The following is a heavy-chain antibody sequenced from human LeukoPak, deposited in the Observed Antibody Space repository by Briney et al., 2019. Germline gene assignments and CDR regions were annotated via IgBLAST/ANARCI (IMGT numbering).Heavy chain of an antibody. Sequence: PGGSLRLSCAASGFTFRSYWMDWVRQAPGKGLEWVANIKQDGSEVHYVDSVKGRFTMSRDNTKNSLFLHMSSLRAEDTAVYFCASSYFDNSLHAYDIWGQGTMVTVSS. V-gene: IGHV3-7*01. CDR1: GFTFRSYW. J-gene: IGHJ3*02. CDR2: IKQDGSEV. CDR3: ASSYFDNSLHAYDI. D-gene: IGHD3-22*01.